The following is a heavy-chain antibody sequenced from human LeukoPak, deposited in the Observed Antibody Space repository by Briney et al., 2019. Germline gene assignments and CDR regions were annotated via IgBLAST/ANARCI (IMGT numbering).Heavy chain of an antibody. J-gene: IGHJ5*02. V-gene: IGHV1-2*02. Sequence: ASVMVSCKASGYTFTGYYMHWVRQAPGQGLEWMGWINPNSGGTNYAQKFQGRVTMTRDTSISTAYMELSRLRSDDTAVYYCAREGGGEDWFDPWGQGTLVTVSS. CDR3: AREGGGEDWFDP. CDR2: INPNSGGT. CDR1: GYTFTGYY. D-gene: IGHD2-21*01.